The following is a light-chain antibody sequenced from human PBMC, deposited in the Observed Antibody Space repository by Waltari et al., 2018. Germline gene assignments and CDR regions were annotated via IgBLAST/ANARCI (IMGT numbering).Light chain of an antibody. CDR3: QQAKSFPHT. J-gene: IGKJ4*01. Sequence: DIQMTQSPSSVSASVGDRVTITCRASQDINNYLAWYQQKPGKAPNLLIYDASSLESGVPSRFSGSGSGADFTLTITSLQSEDFATYYCQQAKSFPHTFGGGTKVEIK. CDR2: DAS. V-gene: IGKV1-12*01. CDR1: QDINNY.